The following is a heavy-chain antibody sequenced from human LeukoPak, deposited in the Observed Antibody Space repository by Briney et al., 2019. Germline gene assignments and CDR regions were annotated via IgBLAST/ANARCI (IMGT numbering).Heavy chain of an antibody. J-gene: IGHJ4*02. CDR1: GVSISAYY. V-gene: IGHV4-59*01. CDR3: ARHPMGGTTFFDY. D-gene: IGHD1-7*01. CDR2: IDNRGTA. Sequence: PSETLSLTCTVSGVSISAYYWIWIRQSPGKGLEWIGNIDNRGTAMHNPSLRSRVTTSLDTSSNQFSLTMKSVTAADTAVYCARHPMGGTTFFDYWGQGTLVTVSS.